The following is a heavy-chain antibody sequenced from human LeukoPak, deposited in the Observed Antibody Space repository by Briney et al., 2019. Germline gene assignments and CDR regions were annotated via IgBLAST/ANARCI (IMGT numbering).Heavy chain of an antibody. CDR3: AKEVPSDLLRWKSSVGAFDI. J-gene: IGHJ3*02. D-gene: IGHD4-23*01. CDR1: GFTFKLYW. Sequence: PGGSLRLSCAASGFTFKLYWMHWVRQVPGKRPVWVSAISGSGGSTYYADSVKGRFTISRDNSKNTLYLQMNSLRAEDTAVYYCAKEVPSDLLRWKSSVGAFDIWGQGTMVTVSS. V-gene: IGHV3-23*01. CDR2: ISGSGGST.